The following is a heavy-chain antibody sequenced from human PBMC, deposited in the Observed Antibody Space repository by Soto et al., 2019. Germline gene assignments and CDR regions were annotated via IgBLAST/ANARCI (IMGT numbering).Heavy chain of an antibody. CDR1: GFTFNTFG. J-gene: IGHJ4*02. CDR2: ISYDGSDK. CDR3: AKSPNFYCSSYHCYKYYFDY. V-gene: IGHV3-30*18. Sequence: LRLSCAASGFTFNTFGMHWVRQAPGKGLEWVAVISYDGSDKYYSDSVRGRFTISRDNSMNTLYLQMNSLRTEDTAVYYCAKSPNFYCSSYHCYKYYFDYWGQGTLVTVSS. D-gene: IGHD2-2*01.